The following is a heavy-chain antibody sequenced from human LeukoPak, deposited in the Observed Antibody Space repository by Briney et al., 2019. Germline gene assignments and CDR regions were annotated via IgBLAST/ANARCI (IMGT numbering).Heavy chain of an antibody. J-gene: IGHJ4*02. V-gene: IGHV4-38-2*01. CDR1: GYSISSGYY. CDR2: FYHSGST. CDR3: HRIYMGRGVIQDY. D-gene: IGHD3-10*01. Sequence: SETLSLTCAVSGYSISSGYYWGWIRHPPGKGVEWIGSFYHSGSTYYNPSLKRRVTISVDTSKNQFSLQLNSVTAANTAVYFCHRIYMGRGVIQDYWGERTLGTVSS.